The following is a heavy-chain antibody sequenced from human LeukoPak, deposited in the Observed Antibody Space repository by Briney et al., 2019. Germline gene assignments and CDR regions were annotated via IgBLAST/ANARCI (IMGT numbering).Heavy chain of an antibody. CDR2: IYNSGST. CDR1: GGSISSYY. CDR3: AREGYSPYRLTYANHAFDI. Sequence: SETLSLTCTVSGGSISSYYWSWIRQSPGKGLEWVGFIYNSGSTNYNPSLKSRVTISVDTSKNQFSLKLSSVTAADTAVYYCAREGYSPYRLTYANHAFDIWGQGTMVTVSS. V-gene: IGHV4-59*01. J-gene: IGHJ3*02. D-gene: IGHD5-12*01.